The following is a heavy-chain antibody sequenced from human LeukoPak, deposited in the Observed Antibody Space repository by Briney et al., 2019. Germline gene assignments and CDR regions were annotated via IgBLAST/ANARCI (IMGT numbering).Heavy chain of an antibody. CDR2: IYYSGST. Sequence: PSETLSLTCTVSGGSISSSSYYWGWIRQPPGKGLEWIGSIYYSGSTYYNPSLKSRVTISVDTSKNQFSLNLSSVTAADTAVYYCARESGSEHLNWFDPWGQGTLVTVSS. CDR3: ARESGSEHLNWFDP. J-gene: IGHJ5*02. D-gene: IGHD5-12*01. CDR1: GGSISSSSYY. V-gene: IGHV4-39*02.